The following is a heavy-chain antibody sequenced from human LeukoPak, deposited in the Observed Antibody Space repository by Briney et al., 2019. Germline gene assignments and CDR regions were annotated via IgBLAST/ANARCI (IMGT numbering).Heavy chain of an antibody. D-gene: IGHD3-10*01. Sequence: GGSLRLSCPASGFTFSNFAMSWVRQAPGKGLEWVSAISGSGGSTYYADSVKGRFTISRDNSKSTLYLQMNSLRAEDTAVYYCAKDQKGTYYYGSGSYQNYYYGMDVWGQGTTVTVSS. V-gene: IGHV3-23*01. CDR1: GFTFSNFA. J-gene: IGHJ6*02. CDR3: AKDQKGTYYYGSGSYQNYYYGMDV. CDR2: ISGSGGST.